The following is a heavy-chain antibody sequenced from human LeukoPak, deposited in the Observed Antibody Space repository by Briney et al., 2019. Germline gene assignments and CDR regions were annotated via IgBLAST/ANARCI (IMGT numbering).Heavy chain of an antibody. CDR2: IYYSGST. CDR3: ARVKVVPAAMGLQNYYYYYGMDV. Sequence: SETLSLTCTVSGGSISSSNYYWGWIRQPPGKGLEWIGSIYYSGSTYYNPSLKSRVTISVDTSKNQFSLKLSSVTAADTAVYYCARVKVVPAAMGLQNYYYYYGMDVWGQGTTVTVSS. J-gene: IGHJ6*02. V-gene: IGHV4-39*01. CDR1: GGSISSSNYY. D-gene: IGHD2-2*01.